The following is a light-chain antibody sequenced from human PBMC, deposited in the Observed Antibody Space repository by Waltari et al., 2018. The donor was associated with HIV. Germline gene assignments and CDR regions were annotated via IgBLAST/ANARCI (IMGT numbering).Light chain of an antibody. V-gene: IGLV2-11*01. CDR2: DFN. CDR1: SSDVGGYNY. J-gene: IGLJ2*01. CDR3: CSYADTYFVV. Sequence: QSALTQPRSVSGSPGQSVTISCTGTSSDVGGYNYVSWYQHHPNKGPKLLIYDFNKRPSGVPDRFSGSKSGNTASLTISGLQAEDEADYYCCSYADTYFVVFGGRTKLTVL.